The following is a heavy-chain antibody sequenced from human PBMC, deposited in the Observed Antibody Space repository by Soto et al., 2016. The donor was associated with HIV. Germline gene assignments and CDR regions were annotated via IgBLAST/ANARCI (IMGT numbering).Heavy chain of an antibody. CDR2: ISRSGTTI. CDR3: ARPEYNSAWPYYYYYMDV. D-gene: IGHD6-19*01. CDR1: GFTFSDYY. J-gene: IGHJ6*03. Sequence: QVQLVESGGGLVEPGGSLTLSCAASGFTFSDYYVTWIRQAPGKGLEWISYISRSGTTIYYADSVKGRFTISRDNAKNSVYLQMNSLRAEDTGFYYCARPEYNSAWPYYYYYMDVWGKGTTVTVSS. V-gene: IGHV3-11*04.